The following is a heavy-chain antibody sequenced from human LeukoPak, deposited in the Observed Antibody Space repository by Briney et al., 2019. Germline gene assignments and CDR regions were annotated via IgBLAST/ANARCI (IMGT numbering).Heavy chain of an antibody. CDR3: SRGLSIAAALHFDY. D-gene: IGHD6-25*01. J-gene: IGHJ4*02. CDR1: GFTFSSYS. CDR2: ISSSSYI. V-gene: IGHV3-21*04. Sequence: GGSLRLSCAASGFTFSSYSMNWVRQAPGRGLEWVSSISSSSYIYYADSVKGRFTISRDNAKNSLYLQMNSLRAEDTAMYYCSRGLSIAAALHFDYWGQGTLVTVSS.